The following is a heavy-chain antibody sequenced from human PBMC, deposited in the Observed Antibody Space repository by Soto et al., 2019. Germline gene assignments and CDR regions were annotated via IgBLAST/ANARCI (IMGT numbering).Heavy chain of an antibody. J-gene: IGHJ4*02. CDR1: GFSLSTSEVG. CDR3: AHRFDWYYFDS. CDR2: IYWDDDK. D-gene: IGHD3-9*01. V-gene: IGHV2-5*02. Sequence: QITLKESGPTLVKPTQTLTLTCTFSGFSLSTSEVGVGWIRQPPGKALEWLALIYWDDDKRYSPSLRSRLTXTXXTSKNQVVLTLTNMDPVDTATYYCAHRFDWYYFDSWGQGTLVTVSS.